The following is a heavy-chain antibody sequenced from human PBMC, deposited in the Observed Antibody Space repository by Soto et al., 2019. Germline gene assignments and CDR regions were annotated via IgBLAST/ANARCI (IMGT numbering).Heavy chain of an antibody. D-gene: IGHD3-9*01. V-gene: IGHV5-10-1*01. CDR2: IDPSDSYT. CDR3: ASWTLLVSSQTLPV. CDR1: SGRSAGYG. J-gene: IGHJ6*02. Sequence: LRIWWRGASGRSAGYGGSWVSTMQRKGLEWMGRIDPSDSYTNYSPSFQGHVTISADKSISTAYLQWSSLKASDTAMYYFASWTLLVSSQTLPVWGHAPPV.